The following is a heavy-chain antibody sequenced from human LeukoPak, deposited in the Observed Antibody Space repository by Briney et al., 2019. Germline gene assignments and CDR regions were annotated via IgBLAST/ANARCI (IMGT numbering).Heavy chain of an antibody. V-gene: IGHV1-18*01. J-gene: IGHJ4*02. CDR1: GGTFRSYA. Sequence: ASVKVSCKASGGTFRSYAISWVRQAPGQGLEWMGWISAYNGNTNYAQKLQGRVTMTTDTSTSTAYMELRSLRSDDTAVYYCARAAGRWLQFNFDYWGQGTLVTVSS. CDR3: ARAAGRWLQFNFDY. D-gene: IGHD5-24*01. CDR2: ISAYNGNT.